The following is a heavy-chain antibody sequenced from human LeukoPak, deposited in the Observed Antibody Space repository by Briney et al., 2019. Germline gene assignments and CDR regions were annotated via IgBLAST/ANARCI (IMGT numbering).Heavy chain of an antibody. CDR1: GYSISSGYY. J-gene: IGHJ4*02. D-gene: IGHD2-2*01. Sequence: PSETLSLTCVVSGYSISSGYYWGWIWPPPGKGLEWIGSIYHSGSTYYNPSLKSRVTISVDTSKNQFSLKLSSVTAADTAVYYCARQGVLYCSSTSCHNFDYWGQGTLVTVSS. CDR2: IYHSGST. V-gene: IGHV4-38-2*01. CDR3: ARQGVLYCSSTSCHNFDY.